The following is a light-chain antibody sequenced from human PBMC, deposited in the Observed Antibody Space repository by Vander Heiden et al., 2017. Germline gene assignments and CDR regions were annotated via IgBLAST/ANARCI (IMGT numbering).Light chain of an antibody. CDR2: QDS. Sequence: SYELTQPPSVSVSPGQPASITCSGDKLGDKYACWYQQKPGQSLVLVIYQDSKRTAGIPERFSGSNSGNTATLTISGTQAMDEDDYYCQAWDSSTAVFGGGTKLTVL. CDR3: QAWDSSTAV. J-gene: IGLJ3*02. CDR1: KLGDKY. V-gene: IGLV3-1*01.